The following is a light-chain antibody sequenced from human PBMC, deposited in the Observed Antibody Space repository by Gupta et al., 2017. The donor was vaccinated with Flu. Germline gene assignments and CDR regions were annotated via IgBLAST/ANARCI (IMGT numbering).Light chain of an antibody. CDR1: QSVSDN. V-gene: IGKV3-15*01. Sequence: ATLSVSPGERATLSCRASQSVSDNLAWYQQRPGQAPRLLIYGASARATGIPARFSGSGSETEFTLTISSLQSEDFAVYYCQQYDNWPPLTFGGGTKVEIK. CDR2: GAS. CDR3: QQYDNWPPLT. J-gene: IGKJ4*01.